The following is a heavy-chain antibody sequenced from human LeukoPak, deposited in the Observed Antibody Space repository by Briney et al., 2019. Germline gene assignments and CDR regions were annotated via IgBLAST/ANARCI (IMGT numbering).Heavy chain of an antibody. CDR1: GYTFTSYY. J-gene: IGHJ5*02. CDR2: INPSGGST. D-gene: IGHD2-2*01. CDR3: ARGGVVPAAMGWFDP. Sequence: ASVKVSCKASGYTFTSYYMHWVRQAPGQGLEWMGIINPSGGSTSYAQKFQGRVTMTRDMSTSTVYMELSSLRSEDTAVYYCARGGVVPAAMGWFDPWVQGTLVTVSS. V-gene: IGHV1-46*01.